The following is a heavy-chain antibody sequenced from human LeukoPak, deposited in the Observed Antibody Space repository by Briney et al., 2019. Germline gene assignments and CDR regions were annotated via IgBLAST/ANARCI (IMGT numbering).Heavy chain of an antibody. D-gene: IGHD3-22*01. CDR2: IIPIFGTA. J-gene: IGHJ4*02. CDR1: GGTFSSYA. Sequence: SVKVSCKASGGTFSSYAISCVRQAPGQGLEWMGGIIPIFGTANYAQKFQGRVTITTDESTSTAYMELSSLRSEDTAVYYCARGDDSSGYYFDYWGQGTLVTVSS. V-gene: IGHV1-69*05. CDR3: ARGDDSSGYYFDY.